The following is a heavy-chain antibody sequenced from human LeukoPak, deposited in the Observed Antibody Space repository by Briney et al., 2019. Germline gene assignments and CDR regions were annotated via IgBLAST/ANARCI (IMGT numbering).Heavy chain of an antibody. CDR2: IYHSGST. V-gene: IGHV4-38-2*02. Sequence: SETLSLTCAVSGYSVSSGYFWGWVRQPPGKGLQWIGSIYHSGSTYYNPSLKSRLTISKDTSKNQFSLKLRSVTAADTAIYYCARDKVPGDSWGQGTLVTVSS. J-gene: IGHJ4*02. CDR3: ARDKVPGDS. CDR1: GYSVSSGYF.